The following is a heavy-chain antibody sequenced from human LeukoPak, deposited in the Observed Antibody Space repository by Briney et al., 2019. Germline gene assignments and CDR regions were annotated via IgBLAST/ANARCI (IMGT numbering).Heavy chain of an antibody. Sequence: AGGSLRLSCAASGFTFSGFGVHWVRQASGKGLEWVGRIAGKADNYVTLYAASVKGRFTVSRNDSQNTAYLQMTSLKTEDTAVYYCTSHAFCGGDCYSNWGQGTLVTVSS. J-gene: IGHJ4*02. D-gene: IGHD2-21*02. V-gene: IGHV3-73*01. CDR3: TSHAFCGGDCYSN. CDR2: IAGKADNYVT. CDR1: GFTFSGFG.